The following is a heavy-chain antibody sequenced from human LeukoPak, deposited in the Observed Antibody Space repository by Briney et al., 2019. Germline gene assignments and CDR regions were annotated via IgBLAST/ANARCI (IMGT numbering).Heavy chain of an antibody. CDR1: GFTFSNAW. J-gene: IGHJ4*02. D-gene: IGHD6-13*01. V-gene: IGHV3-15*07. Sequence: PGGSLRLSCAASGFTFSNAWMNWVRQAPGKGLEWVGRTKSKTDGGTTDYAAPVKGRFTISRDDSKNTLYLQMNSLKTEDTAVYYCTTVSTAAGTDYWGQGTLVTVSS. CDR2: TKSKTDGGTT. CDR3: TTVSTAAGTDY.